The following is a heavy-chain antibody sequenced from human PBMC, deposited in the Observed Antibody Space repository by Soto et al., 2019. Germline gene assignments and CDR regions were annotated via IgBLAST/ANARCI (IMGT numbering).Heavy chain of an antibody. CDR3: ARRYGYSFDY. D-gene: IGHD1-1*01. Sequence: SETLSLTCTVSGGSISSYYWSWIRQPPGKGLEWIGYIYYSGSTNYNPSLKSRVTISVDTSKNQFSLKLSSVTAADTAVYYCARRYGYSFDYCGQGTLVTAPQ. J-gene: IGHJ4*02. V-gene: IGHV4-59*08. CDR2: IYYSGST. CDR1: GGSISSYY.